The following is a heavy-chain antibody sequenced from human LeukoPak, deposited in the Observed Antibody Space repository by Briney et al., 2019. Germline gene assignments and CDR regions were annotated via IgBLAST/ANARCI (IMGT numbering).Heavy chain of an antibody. D-gene: IGHD6-13*01. CDR3: AKDRSNSWTFDY. CDR2: IASDGSDR. Sequence: PGGSLRLSCTASGFTFSSYGVHRVRQAPGKGLEWVANIASDGSDRHYADSVKGRFTISRDNSKNTVYLQMNSLRGEDTAVYYCAKDRSNSWTFDYWGQGTLVTVSS. V-gene: IGHV3-30*18. CDR1: GFTFSSYG. J-gene: IGHJ4*02.